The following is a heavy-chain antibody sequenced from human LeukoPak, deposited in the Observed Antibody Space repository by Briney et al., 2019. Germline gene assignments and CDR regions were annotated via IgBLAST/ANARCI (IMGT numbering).Heavy chain of an antibody. CDR1: GFTFDDYG. CDR2: INWNGGST. J-gene: IGHJ4*02. Sequence: PGGSLRLSCAASGFTFDDYGMSWVRQAPVKGLEWVSGINWNGGSTGYADSVKGRFTISRDNAKNSLYLQMNSLRAEDTALYHCARGGYYDSSGYKDYWGQGTLVTVSS. V-gene: IGHV3-20*01. D-gene: IGHD3-22*01. CDR3: ARGGYYDSSGYKDY.